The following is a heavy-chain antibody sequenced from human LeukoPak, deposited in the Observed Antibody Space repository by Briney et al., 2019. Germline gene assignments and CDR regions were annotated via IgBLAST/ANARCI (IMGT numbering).Heavy chain of an antibody. CDR3: GRDPRLGIRGYTYGYIDY. CDR1: GYTLTELS. D-gene: IGHD5-18*01. J-gene: IGHJ4*02. V-gene: IGHV7-4-1*02. CDR2: VNTNTGNP. Sequence: ASVKVSCKVSGYTLTELSMHWVRQAPGQGLEWMGWVNTNTGNPTYAQGFTGRYVFSLDTSVSTAYLQISGLKADDTAVYYCGRDPRLGIRGYTYGYIDYWGQGTLVTVSS.